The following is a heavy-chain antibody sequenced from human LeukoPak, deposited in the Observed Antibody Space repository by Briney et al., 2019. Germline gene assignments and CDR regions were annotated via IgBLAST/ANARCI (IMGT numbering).Heavy chain of an antibody. CDR1: GFSFNSYW. J-gene: IGHJ4*02. V-gene: IGHV3-7*01. D-gene: IGHD6-19*01. Sequence: GGSLRLSCAASGFSFNSYWMTWVRQPPGRGLEWVANIDPAGTDTYHADPVKGRFTISRDNAKNLVYLQMNTLRAEDTAVYSCGRFGYVAGIDLWGQGTLATVSS. CDR3: GRFGYVAGIDL. CDR2: IDPAGTDT.